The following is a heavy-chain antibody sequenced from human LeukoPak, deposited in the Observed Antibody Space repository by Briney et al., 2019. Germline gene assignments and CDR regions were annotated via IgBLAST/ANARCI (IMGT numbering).Heavy chain of an antibody. Sequence: GGSLRLSCAASGFTFSRYWMSWVRQAPGKGLEWVANIKQDGSEKYYVDSVKGRFTISRDNAKNSLYLQMNSLRAEDTAVYYCASMDGYCSSTSCSPFDYWGQGTLVTVSS. V-gene: IGHV3-7*01. CDR3: ASMDGYCSSTSCSPFDY. D-gene: IGHD2-2*01. J-gene: IGHJ4*02. CDR2: IKQDGSEK. CDR1: GFTFSRYW.